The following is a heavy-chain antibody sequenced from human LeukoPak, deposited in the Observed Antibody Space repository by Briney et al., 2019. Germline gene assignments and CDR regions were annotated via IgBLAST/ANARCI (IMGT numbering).Heavy chain of an antibody. D-gene: IGHD3-22*01. CDR1: GGSISSYY. V-gene: IGHV4-59*01. CDR3: ARGDNYYDSSGYYQYYFDY. Sequence: PSETLSLTCTVSGGSISSYYWSWIRQPPGKGLEWIGYIYYSGSTNYNPSLKSRVTISVDTSKNQFSLKLSSVTAADTAVYYCARGDNYYDSSGYYQYYFDYWGQGTLVTVSS. J-gene: IGHJ4*02. CDR2: IYYSGST.